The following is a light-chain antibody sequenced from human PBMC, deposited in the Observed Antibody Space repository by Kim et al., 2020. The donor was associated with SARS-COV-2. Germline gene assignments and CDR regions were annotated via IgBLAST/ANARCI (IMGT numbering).Light chain of an antibody. J-gene: IGKJ2*01. CDR2: GAS. CDR1: QSVSPSY. CDR3: QQYGSSYT. Sequence: EIVLTQSPGTLSLSPGERATLSCRARQSVSPSYLAWYQQKPGQAPRLLIYGASSRAPGIPDRFSGSGSGTDFTLTISRLEPEDFAVYYCQQYGSSYTCGKENRLEL. V-gene: IGKV3-20*01.